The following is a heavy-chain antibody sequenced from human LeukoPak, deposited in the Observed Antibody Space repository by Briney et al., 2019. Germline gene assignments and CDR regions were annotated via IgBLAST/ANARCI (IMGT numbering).Heavy chain of an antibody. CDR3: ARILPSQLSGAFDI. Sequence: ASVKVSCKASGYTFTSYDINWVRQATGQGLEWMGWMNPNSGNTGYAQKFQGRVTITRNTSISTAYMELSSLRSEDTAVYYCARILPSQLSGAFDIWGQGTMVTVSS. CDR2: MNPNSGNT. D-gene: IGHD6-6*01. V-gene: IGHV1-8*03. J-gene: IGHJ3*02. CDR1: GYTFTSYD.